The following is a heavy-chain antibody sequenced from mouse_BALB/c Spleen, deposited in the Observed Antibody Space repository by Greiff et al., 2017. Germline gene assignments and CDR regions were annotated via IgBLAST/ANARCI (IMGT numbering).Heavy chain of an antibody. CDR2: INSNGGST. D-gene: IGHD2-13*01. V-gene: IGHV5-6-2*01. Sequence: EVQGVESGGGLVKLGGSLKLSCAASGFTFSSYYMSWVRQTPEKRLELVAAINSNGGSTYYPDTVKGRFTISRDNAKNTLYLQMSSLKSEDTALYYCARQDYYYAMDYWGQGTSVTVSS. J-gene: IGHJ4*01. CDR1: GFTFSSYY. CDR3: ARQDYYYAMDY.